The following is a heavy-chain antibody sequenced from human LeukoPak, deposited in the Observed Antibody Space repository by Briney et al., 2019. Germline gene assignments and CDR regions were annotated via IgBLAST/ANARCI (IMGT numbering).Heavy chain of an antibody. Sequence: GASVKVSCKASGYTFNTYYIHWVRQAPGQGLEWMGIIIPSGGSTTYAQNFQGRVTTTRDMSSSTVYLELSSLRSEDTAMYYCAREGGYPPYFDYWGQGTLVTVSS. CDR1: GYTFNTYY. V-gene: IGHV1-46*02. J-gene: IGHJ4*02. D-gene: IGHD5-12*01. CDR3: AREGGYPPYFDY. CDR2: IIPSGGST.